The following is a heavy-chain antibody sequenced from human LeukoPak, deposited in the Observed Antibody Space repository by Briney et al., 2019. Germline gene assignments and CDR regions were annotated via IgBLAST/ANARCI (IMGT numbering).Heavy chain of an antibody. Sequence: PGGSLRLSCAASGFTFSSYSMNWVRQAPGKGLEWVSSISSSSSYIYYADSVKGRFTISRDNAKNSLYLQMNSLRAEDTAVYYCARDQGETTVTGYYYYMDVWGKGTTVTVSS. CDR2: ISSSSSYI. CDR3: ARDQGETTVTGYYYYMDV. V-gene: IGHV3-21*01. CDR1: GFTFSSYS. D-gene: IGHD4-17*01. J-gene: IGHJ6*03.